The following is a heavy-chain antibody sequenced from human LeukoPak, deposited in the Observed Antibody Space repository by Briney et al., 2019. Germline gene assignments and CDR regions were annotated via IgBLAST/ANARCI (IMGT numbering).Heavy chain of an antibody. V-gene: IGHV4-39*01. CDR3: ARHFVVVPAALDY. Sequence: SETLSLTCTVSGGSISSSSYYWGWIRQPPGKGLEWIGSIYYSGSTYYNPSLKSRVTISVDTSKNQFSLKLSSVTAADTAVYYCARHFVVVPAALDYWGQGTLVTVSS. D-gene: IGHD2-2*01. CDR1: GGSISSSSYY. CDR2: IYYSGST. J-gene: IGHJ4*02.